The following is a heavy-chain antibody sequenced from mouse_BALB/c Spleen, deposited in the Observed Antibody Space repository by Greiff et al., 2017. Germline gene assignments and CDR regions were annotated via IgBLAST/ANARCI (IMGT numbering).Heavy chain of an antibody. CDR1: GFHIKETY. J-gene: IGHJ2*01. Sequence: VQLKQSGAELFEPGGSVQLSFPTSGFHIKETYIHWVKQRPEKGLEWIGRIDPANGNTKYDPKFQGKATITADTSSNTAYLQLSSLTSEDTAVYYCARGGNLYYFDYWGQGTTLTVSS. CDR2: IDPANGNT. D-gene: IGHD2-1*01. CDR3: ARGGNLYYFDY. V-gene: IGHV14-3*02.